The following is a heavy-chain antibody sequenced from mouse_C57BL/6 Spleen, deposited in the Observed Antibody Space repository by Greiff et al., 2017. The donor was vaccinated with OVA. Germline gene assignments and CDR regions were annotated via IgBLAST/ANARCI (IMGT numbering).Heavy chain of an antibody. V-gene: IGHV1-55*01. J-gene: IGHJ1*03. CDR3: ARHGNYVGYFDV. CDR1: GYTFTSYW. CDR2: IYPGSGST. Sequence: VQLQQPGAELVKPGASVKMSCKASGYTFTSYWITWVKQRPGQGLEWIGDIYPGSGSTNYNEKFKSKATLTVDTSSSTAYMQLSSLTSEDSAVYYCARHGNYVGYFDVWGTGTTVTVSS. D-gene: IGHD2-1*01.